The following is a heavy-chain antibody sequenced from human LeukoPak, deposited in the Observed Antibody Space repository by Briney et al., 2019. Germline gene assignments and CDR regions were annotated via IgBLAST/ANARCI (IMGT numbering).Heavy chain of an antibody. Sequence: PGGSLRLSCAASGFTFSSYSMNWVRQAPGKGLEWVSSISSSSSYIYYADSVKGRFTISRDNAKDSLYLQMNSLRAEDTAVYYCARDGRLGGMDVWGQGTTVTVSS. CDR3: ARDGRLGGMDV. CDR1: GFTFSSYS. V-gene: IGHV3-21*01. D-gene: IGHD6-19*01. J-gene: IGHJ6*02. CDR2: ISSSSSYI.